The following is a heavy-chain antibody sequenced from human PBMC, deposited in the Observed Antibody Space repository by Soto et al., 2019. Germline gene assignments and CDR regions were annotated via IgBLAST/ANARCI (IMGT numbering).Heavy chain of an antibody. CDR2: IDPSDSYT. CDR3: ASSGTYYYDSSGYSPLDY. J-gene: IGHJ4*02. Sequence: GESLKISCKGSGYSFTSYWISWVRQMPGKGLEWMGRIDPSDSYTSYSPSFQGHVTISADKSISTAYLQWSSLKASDTAMYYCASSGTYYYDSSGYSPLDYWGQGTLVTVSS. V-gene: IGHV5-10-1*01. D-gene: IGHD3-22*01. CDR1: GYSFTSYW.